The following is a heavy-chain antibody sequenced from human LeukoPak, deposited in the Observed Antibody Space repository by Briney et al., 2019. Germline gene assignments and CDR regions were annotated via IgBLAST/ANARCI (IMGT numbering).Heavy chain of an antibody. CDR1: GYTFTSYY. J-gene: IGHJ4*02. Sequence: ASVKVPCKASGYTFTSYYMHWVRQAPGQGLEWMGIINPSGGSTSYAQKFQGRVTMTRDTSTSTVYMELSSLRSEDTAMYYCARSRIAVAGPPSSWGQGTLVTVSS. D-gene: IGHD6-19*01. CDR3: ARSRIAVAGPPSS. V-gene: IGHV1-46*03. CDR2: INPSGGST.